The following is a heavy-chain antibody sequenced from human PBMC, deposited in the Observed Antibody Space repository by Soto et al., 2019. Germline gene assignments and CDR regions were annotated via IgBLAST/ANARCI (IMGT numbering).Heavy chain of an antibody. CDR1: GYTLSNYA. CDR3: ARATTYSRGWNFDY. J-gene: IGHJ4*02. D-gene: IGHD6-19*01. V-gene: IGHV1-18*01. CDR2: ISGYNGNT. Sequence: QVQLVQSGAEVKKPGASVKVSCKASGYTLSNYAITWVRQAPGQGLEWMGWISGYNGNTNYAQKLQGRVTMTTDTSTSTVYVELRSLRSDDTAVYYCARATTYSRGWNFDYWGQGTLVTVSS.